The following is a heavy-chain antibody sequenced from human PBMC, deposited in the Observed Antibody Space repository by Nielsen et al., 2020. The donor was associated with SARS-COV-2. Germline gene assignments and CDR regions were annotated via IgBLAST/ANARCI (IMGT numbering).Heavy chain of an antibody. V-gene: IGHV3-33*01. J-gene: IGHJ4*02. CDR1: GFTFSSYG. D-gene: IGHD6-25*01. CDR3: ARDQGIAAAGTGDGY. CDR2: IWYDGSNK. Sequence: GESLKISCAASGFTFSSYGMHWVRQAPGKGLEWVAVIWYDGSNKYYADSVKGRFTISRDNSKNTLYLQMNSLRAEDTAVYYCARDQGIAAAGTGDGYWGQGTLVTVSS.